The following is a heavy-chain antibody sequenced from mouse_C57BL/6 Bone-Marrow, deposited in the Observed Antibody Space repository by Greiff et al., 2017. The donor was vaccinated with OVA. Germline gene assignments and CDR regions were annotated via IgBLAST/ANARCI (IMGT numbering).Heavy chain of an antibody. J-gene: IGHJ2*01. V-gene: IGHV5-9-1*02. D-gene: IGHD1-1*01. CDR1: GFTFSSYA. Sequence: EVMLVESGAGLVKPGGSLKLSCAASGFTFSSYAMSWVRQTPEKRLEWVAYISSGGDYIYYADTVKGRFTISRDNARNTLYLQMSSLKSEDTAMYYCTRDYYGSSLYYWGQGTTLTVSS. CDR3: TRDYYGSSLYY. CDR2: ISSGGDYI.